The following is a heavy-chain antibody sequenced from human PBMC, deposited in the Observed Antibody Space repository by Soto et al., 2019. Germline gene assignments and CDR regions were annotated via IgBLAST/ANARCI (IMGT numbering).Heavy chain of an antibody. CDR2: ISGSGNST. Sequence: EVQLLESGGGLVQPGGSLRLSCAASGFTFSSYAMNWVRQAPGKGLEWVSTISGSGNSTYYADSVTGRCIIYRDNSKNTLYLQMNSLRAEDTAVYYCAIYGGADVWGQGTTVTVSS. CDR3: AIYGGADV. D-gene: IGHD4-17*01. V-gene: IGHV3-23*01. CDR1: GFTFSSYA. J-gene: IGHJ6*02.